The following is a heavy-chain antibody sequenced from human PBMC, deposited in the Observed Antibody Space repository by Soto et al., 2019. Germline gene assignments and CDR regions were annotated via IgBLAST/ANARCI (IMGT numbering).Heavy chain of an antibody. Sequence: QIQLVQSGAEVKKPGASVKVSCKASGYNFFDYGVSWVRQAPGQSLEWMGWVSPKSGNTDYARKVQGRVTMTTDIATSTAYMELSGLISDDTGVYYCARGRTVSSIGPLLVWGQGTLVSVSS. CDR1: GYNFFDYG. CDR2: VSPKSGNT. D-gene: IGHD1-1*01. CDR3: ARGRTVSSIGPLLV. V-gene: IGHV1-18*01. J-gene: IGHJ1*01.